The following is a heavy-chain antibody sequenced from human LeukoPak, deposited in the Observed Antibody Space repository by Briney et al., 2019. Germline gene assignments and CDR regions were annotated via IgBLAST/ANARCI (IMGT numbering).Heavy chain of an antibody. J-gene: IGHJ4*02. Sequence: GASVKVSCKASGGTFSSYAISWVRQAPGQGLEWMGGIIPIFGTANYAQKFQGRVTITADKSTSTAYMELSSLRSEDTAVYYCARDGGGSYYDSSGYFFDYWGQGTLVTVSS. CDR1: GGTFSSYA. D-gene: IGHD3-22*01. CDR2: IIPIFGTA. CDR3: ARDGGGSYYDSSGYFFDY. V-gene: IGHV1-69*06.